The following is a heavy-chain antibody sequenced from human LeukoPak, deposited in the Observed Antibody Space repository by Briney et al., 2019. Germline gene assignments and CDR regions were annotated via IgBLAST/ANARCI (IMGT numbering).Heavy chain of an antibody. CDR3: AREKSSGWYRRWFDY. CDR2: IYYSGST. J-gene: IGHJ4*02. CDR1: GGSISSYY. D-gene: IGHD6-19*01. V-gene: IGHV4-59*01. Sequence: SETLSLTCTVSGGSISSYYWSWIRQPPGKGLEWIGYIYYSGSTSYNPSLKSRVTISVDTSKNQFSLKLSSVTAADTAVYYCAREKSSGWYRRWFDYWGQGTLVTASS.